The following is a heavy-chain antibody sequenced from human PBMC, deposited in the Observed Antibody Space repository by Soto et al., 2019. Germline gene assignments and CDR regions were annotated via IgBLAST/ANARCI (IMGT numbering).Heavy chain of an antibody. J-gene: IGHJ4*02. Sequence: SETLSLTCTVSGGSVSSGSYYWSWIRQPPGKGLEWIGYIYYSGSTNYNPSLKSRVTISVDTSKNQFSLKLSSVTAADTAVYYCARGGGYYDFWSGYYRRSQKLDYWGQGTLVTVSS. V-gene: IGHV4-61*01. D-gene: IGHD3-3*01. CDR2: IYYSGST. CDR1: GGSVSSGSYY. CDR3: ARGGGYYDFWSGYYRRSQKLDY.